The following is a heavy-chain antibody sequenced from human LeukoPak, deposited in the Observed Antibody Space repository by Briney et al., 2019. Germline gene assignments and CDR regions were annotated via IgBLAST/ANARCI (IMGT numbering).Heavy chain of an antibody. CDR1: GFTFSSYA. D-gene: IGHD5-12*01. CDR2: ISGSGGST. Sequence: GGSLRLSCAASGFTFSSYAMSWVRQAPGKGLEWVSAISGSGGSTYCADSVKGRFTISRDNSKNTLYLQMNSLRAEDTAVYYCAKDMDPYEEEGDYWGQGTLVTVSS. V-gene: IGHV3-23*01. CDR3: AKDMDPYEEEGDY. J-gene: IGHJ4*02.